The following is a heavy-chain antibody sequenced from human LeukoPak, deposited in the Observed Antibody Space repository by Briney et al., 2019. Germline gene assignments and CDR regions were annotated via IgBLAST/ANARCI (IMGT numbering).Heavy chain of an antibody. CDR1: GGSISTSSYY. J-gene: IGHJ4*02. D-gene: IGHD3-22*01. Sequence: SETLSLTCTVSGGSISTSSYYWSWIRQPAGKGLEWIGRIHTSGGTNYNPSLKSRVTMSVDTSKNQFSLKLSSVTAADTAVYYCARDKYYYDSSASIRFDYWGQGTLVTVSS. CDR2: IHTSGGT. V-gene: IGHV4-61*02. CDR3: ARDKYYYDSSASIRFDY.